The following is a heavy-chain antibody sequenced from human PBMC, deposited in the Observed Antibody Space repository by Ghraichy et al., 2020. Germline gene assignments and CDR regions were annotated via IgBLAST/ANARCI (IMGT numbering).Heavy chain of an antibody. D-gene: IGHD4-17*01. CDR2: ISYDGSNK. V-gene: IGHV3-30*04. J-gene: IGHJ3*02. CDR3: ARDSSLREAFDI. Sequence: GGSLRLSCAASGFTFSSYAMHWVRQAPGKGLEWVAVISYDGSNKYYADSVKGRFTISRDNSKNTLYLQMNSLRAEDTAVYYCARDSSLREAFDIWGQGTMVTVSS. CDR1: GFTFSSYA.